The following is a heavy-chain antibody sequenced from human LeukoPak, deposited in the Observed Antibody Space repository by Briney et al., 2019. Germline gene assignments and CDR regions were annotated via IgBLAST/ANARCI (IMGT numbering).Heavy chain of an antibody. V-gene: IGHV7-4-1*02. Sequence: ASVKVSCKASGYTFTSYAMNWVRQAPGQGLEWMGWINTNTGNPTYAQGFTGRFVFSLDTSVSTAYLQISSLKAEDTAVYYCARVFGHRARWLDDFDYWGQGTLVTVSS. CDR2: INTNTGNP. CDR3: ARVFGHRARWLDDFDY. D-gene: IGHD6-19*01. J-gene: IGHJ4*02. CDR1: GYTFTSYA.